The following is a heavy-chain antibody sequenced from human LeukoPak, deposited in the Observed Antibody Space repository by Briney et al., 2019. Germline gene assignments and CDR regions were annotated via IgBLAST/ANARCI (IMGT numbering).Heavy chain of an antibody. J-gene: IGHJ6*03. Sequence: PGGSLRLSCAASGFTFSSYSMNWVRQAPGKGLEWVSSISSGSSYIYYADSVKGRFTISRDNAKNSLYLQRNSLRAEDTAVYYCARTPGYCSSTSCYTDYYYYMDVWGKGTTVTVSS. D-gene: IGHD2-2*02. CDR3: ARTPGYCSSTSCYTDYYYYMDV. CDR1: GFTFSSYS. V-gene: IGHV3-21*01. CDR2: ISSGSSYI.